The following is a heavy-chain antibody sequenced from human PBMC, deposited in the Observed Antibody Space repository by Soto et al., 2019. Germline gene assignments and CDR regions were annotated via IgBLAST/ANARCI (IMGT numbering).Heavy chain of an antibody. V-gene: IGHV3-48*02. CDR1: GFTFSSYS. CDR3: ARDQIFGVVITPPTFDY. CDR2: ISSSSSTI. Sequence: SGGSLRLSCAASGFTFSSYSMNWVRQAPGKGLEWVSYISSSSSTIYYADSVKGRFTISRDNAKNSLYLQMNSLRDEDTAVYYCARDQIFGVVITPPTFDYWGQGTLVTVSS. D-gene: IGHD3-3*01. J-gene: IGHJ4*02.